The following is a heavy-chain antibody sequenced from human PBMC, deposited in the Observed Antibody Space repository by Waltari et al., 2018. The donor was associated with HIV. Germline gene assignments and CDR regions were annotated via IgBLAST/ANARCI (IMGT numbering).Heavy chain of an antibody. D-gene: IGHD3-3*01. Sequence: EVQLVESGGGLVKTGGSLRHSGEACGLPVRPKTWHWFGQDPGKGLEWVSSISSSSSYIYYADSVKGRFTISRDNAKNSLYLQMNSLRAEDTAVYYCARDTSFWSSPDLDAFDIWGQGTMVTVSS. CDR1: GLPVRPKT. J-gene: IGHJ3*02. V-gene: IGHV3-21*01. CDR2: ISSSSSYI. CDR3: ARDTSFWSSPDLDAFDI.